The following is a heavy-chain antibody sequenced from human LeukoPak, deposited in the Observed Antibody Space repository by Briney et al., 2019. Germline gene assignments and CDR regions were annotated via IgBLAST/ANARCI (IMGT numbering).Heavy chain of an antibody. J-gene: IGHJ4*02. CDR2: IYYSGST. CDR3: ARDIVGATKRTFDY. CDR1: GGSISSSSYY. Sequence: KPSETLSLTCTVSGGSISSSSYYWGWIRQPPGKGLEWIGSIYYSGSTYYNPSLKSRVTISVDTSKNQFSLKLSSVTAADTAVYYCARDIVGATKRTFDYWGQGTLVTVSS. D-gene: IGHD1-26*01. V-gene: IGHV4-39*07.